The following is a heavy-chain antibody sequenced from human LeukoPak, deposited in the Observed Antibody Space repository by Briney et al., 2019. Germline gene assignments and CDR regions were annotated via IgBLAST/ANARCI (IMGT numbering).Heavy chain of an antibody. V-gene: IGHV4-39*07. Sequence: KSSETLSLTCTVSGGSISSSSYYWGWIRQPPGKGLEWIGGIYYSVSTYYNPSLKSRVTISVDTSKNQFSLKLSSVTAADTAVYYCARDRDSSSSDFDYWGQGTLVTVSS. CDR1: GGSISSSSYY. D-gene: IGHD6-6*01. J-gene: IGHJ4*02. CDR3: ARDRDSSSSDFDY. CDR2: IYYSVST.